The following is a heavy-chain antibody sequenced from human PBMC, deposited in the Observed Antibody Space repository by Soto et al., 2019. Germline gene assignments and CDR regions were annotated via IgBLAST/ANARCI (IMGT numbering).Heavy chain of an antibody. V-gene: IGHV5-51*01. CDR3: ARLFYYDSSVDP. J-gene: IGHJ5*02. CDR1: GYTITDYW. Sequence: VQLVQSGAEVRQPGESLSISCKASGYTITDYWIGWVRQMPGKGREWMGTIHPGTSEIRYSPSFQGQVIISADKSISTAYLHWGRLKASDTAMYYCARLFYYDSSVDPWGQGTLVTVSS. CDR2: IHPGTSEI. D-gene: IGHD3-22*01.